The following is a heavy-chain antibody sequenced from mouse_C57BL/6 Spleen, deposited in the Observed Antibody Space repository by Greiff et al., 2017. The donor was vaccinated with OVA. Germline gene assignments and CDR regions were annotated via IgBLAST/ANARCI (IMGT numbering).Heavy chain of an antibody. Sequence: QVQLQQSGPELVKPGASVKISCKASGYAFSSSWMNWVKQRPGTGLEWIGRIYPGDGDTNYNGKFKGKATLTADKSSSTAYMQLSSLTSEDSAVYFCAREEYSNYSENYAMDYWGQGTSVTVSS. V-gene: IGHV1-82*01. CDR3: AREEYSNYSENYAMDY. CDR2: IYPGDGDT. J-gene: IGHJ4*01. CDR1: GYAFSSSW. D-gene: IGHD2-5*01.